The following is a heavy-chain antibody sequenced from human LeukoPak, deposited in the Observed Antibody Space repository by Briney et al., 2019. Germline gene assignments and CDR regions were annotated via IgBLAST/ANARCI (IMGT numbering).Heavy chain of an antibody. CDR3: AKGARVGAGRYYFDY. J-gene: IGHJ4*02. D-gene: IGHD3-10*01. Sequence: PGGSLRLSCAASGFTFSSFALSWVRQAPGKGLEWVSSISGSGGSTYSADSVKGRFTISRDSSKNTLYLQMNSLRADDTAVYYCAKGARVGAGRYYFDYWGQGTLVTVSS. CDR2: ISGSGGST. V-gene: IGHV3-23*01. CDR1: GFTFSSFA.